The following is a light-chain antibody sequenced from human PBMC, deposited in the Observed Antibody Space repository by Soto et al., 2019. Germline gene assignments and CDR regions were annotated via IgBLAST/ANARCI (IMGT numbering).Light chain of an antibody. CDR2: EGT. CDR3: FSYAVRSTFV. V-gene: IGLV2-23*03. CDR1: SSDVGSYDL. J-gene: IGLJ2*01. Sequence: QSALTQPASVSGSPGQSITISCTGTSSDVGSYDLVSWYQQNPGKAPRLMIYEGTKRPSGISNRFSGSKSGNTASVIISGLQDEDEADYYFFSYAVRSTFVFAGGTKTTVL.